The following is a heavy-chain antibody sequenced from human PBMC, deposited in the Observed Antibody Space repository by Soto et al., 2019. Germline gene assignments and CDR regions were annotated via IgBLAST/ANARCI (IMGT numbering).Heavy chain of an antibody. J-gene: IGHJ3*02. D-gene: IGHD3-3*02. Sequence: GGSLRLSCAVSGFPFSFYGLHWVRQSPGKGLEWLGVIVSDGSAIYHADSLEGRFFISRDNSKDILYLQMNSLRVEDTAVYYCARDDAFDNENGFDMWGQGTMVTVSS. V-gene: IGHV3-33*01. CDR3: ARDDAFDNENGFDM. CDR1: GFPFSFYG. CDR2: IVSDGSAI.